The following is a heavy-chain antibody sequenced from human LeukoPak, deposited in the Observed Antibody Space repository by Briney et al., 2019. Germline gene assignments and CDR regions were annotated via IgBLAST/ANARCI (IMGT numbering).Heavy chain of an antibody. CDR2: ISYDGSNK. J-gene: IGHJ4*02. D-gene: IGHD5-12*01. CDR3: AKDRAGGYSGHKTGGYFDY. CDR1: GFTFSSYG. V-gene: IGHV3-30*18. Sequence: PGRSLRLSCAASGFTFSSYGMHWVRQAPGKGLEWVAVISYDGSNKYYADSVKSRFTISRDNSKNTLYLRMNSLRAEDTAVYYCAKDRAGGYSGHKTGGYFDYWGQGTLVTVSS.